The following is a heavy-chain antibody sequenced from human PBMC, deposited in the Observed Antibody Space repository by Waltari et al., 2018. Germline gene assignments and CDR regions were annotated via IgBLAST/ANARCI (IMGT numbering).Heavy chain of an antibody. V-gene: IGHV1-2*06. D-gene: IGHD1-26*01. CDR3: VRETIYRGTPSGSFSI. CDR2: TDPDNGGT. CDR1: GYIFSGYF. J-gene: IGHJ3*02. Sequence: QGQLVQSGAEVNKPGASVKVSCKASGYIFSGYFIHWLRRARGEGLDWMRRTDPDNGGTTDAQNVQCRVYMTRNTSITTLYLELSSLTSDDAAVYYCVRETIYRGTPSGSFSIWGQGTMVTVSS.